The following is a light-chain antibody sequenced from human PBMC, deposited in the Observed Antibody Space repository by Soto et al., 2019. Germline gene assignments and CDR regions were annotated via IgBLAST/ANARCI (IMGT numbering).Light chain of an antibody. CDR2: DAS. CDR3: QQYDNLPPFFT. V-gene: IGKV1-33*01. CDR1: QSISSY. Sequence: DIQMTQSPSSLSASVGDRVTITCRASQSISSYLNWYQQKPGKAPKLLIYDASNLETGVPSRFSGSGSGTDFTFTISSLQPEDIATCYCQQYDNLPPFFTFGPGTKVDIK. J-gene: IGKJ3*01.